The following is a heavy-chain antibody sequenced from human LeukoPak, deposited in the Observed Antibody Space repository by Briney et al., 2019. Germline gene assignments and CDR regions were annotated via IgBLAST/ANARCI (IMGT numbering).Heavy chain of an antibody. Sequence: SETLSLTCAVYGGSFSGYYWSWIRQPPGKGLEWIGEINHSGSTNYNPSLKSRVTISVDTSKNQFSLKLSSVTAADTAVYYCARSWGGSYYYYYYMDVWGKGTTVTISS. D-gene: IGHD1-26*01. V-gene: IGHV4-34*01. J-gene: IGHJ6*03. CDR2: INHSGST. CDR1: GGSFSGYY. CDR3: ARSWGGSYYYYYYMDV.